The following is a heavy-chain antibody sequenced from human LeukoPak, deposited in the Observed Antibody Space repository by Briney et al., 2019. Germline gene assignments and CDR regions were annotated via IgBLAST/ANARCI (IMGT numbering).Heavy chain of an antibody. CDR2: IFYSGST. V-gene: IGHV4-39*07. CDR3: ASNPLYYYDKNAFDI. D-gene: IGHD3-22*01. CDR1: GGSISTSNYY. Sequence: SETLSLTCTVSGGSISTSNYYWGWIRQPPGKGLEWIGNIFYSGSTYYSPSVKSRVTISLDTSKNQFSLKLSSVTAADTAVYYCASNPLYYYDKNAFDIWGQGTMVTVSS. J-gene: IGHJ3*02.